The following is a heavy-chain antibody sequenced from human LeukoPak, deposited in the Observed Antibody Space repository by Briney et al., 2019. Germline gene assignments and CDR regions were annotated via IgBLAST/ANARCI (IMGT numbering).Heavy chain of an antibody. J-gene: IGHJ4*02. V-gene: IGHV3-74*01. CDR1: GFTFSNCW. D-gene: IGHD5-12*01. CDR3: ASGIVATRDY. Sequence: PGGSLRLSCGASGFTFSNCWMHRVRQAPGKGLVWVSRINADGNNTNYADSVKGRFTISRDNAKNTLYLQMNSLRAEDTAVYYCASGIVATRDYWGQGTLVTVSS. CDR2: INADGNNT.